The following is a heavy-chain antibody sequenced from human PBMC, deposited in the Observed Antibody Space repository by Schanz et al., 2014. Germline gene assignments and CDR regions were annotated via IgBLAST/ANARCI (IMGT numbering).Heavy chain of an antibody. V-gene: IGHV4-30-4*08. D-gene: IGHD4-17*01. CDR3: ARSPGDFPGWFDS. CDR2: IYDSGNT. CDR1: GDSMSSGGYY. J-gene: IGHJ5*01. Sequence: QVQLQESGPGLVKPSQTLSLTCNVSGDSMSSGGYYWNWIRQHPGKGLEWIGYIYDSGNTYYNPSLTSRVTMSVATSKNQFSLKLSSVTAADTAVYYCARSPGDFPGWFDSWGQGTLVTVSS.